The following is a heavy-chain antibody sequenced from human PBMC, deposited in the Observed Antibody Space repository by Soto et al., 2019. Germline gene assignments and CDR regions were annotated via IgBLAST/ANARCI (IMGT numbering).Heavy chain of an antibody. V-gene: IGHV3-30*18. D-gene: IGHD2-8*01. CDR2: ASYDGTNK. CDR3: AKGGLISPGQRIYFGS. Sequence: QVQLVESGGGVVQPGRSLRLSCEASGFIFSNHGMHWVRQAPGKGLEWVAVASYDGTNKYYSDSVRGRFTISRDTSKKTLYLQMNSIRPEDTAVYYCAKGGLISPGQRIYFGSWGHGTLVTLSS. J-gene: IGHJ4*01. CDR1: GFIFSNHG.